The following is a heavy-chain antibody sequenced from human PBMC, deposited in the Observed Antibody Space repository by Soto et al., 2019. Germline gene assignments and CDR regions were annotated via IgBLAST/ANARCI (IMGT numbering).Heavy chain of an antibody. CDR1: GLTFNKYA. CDR2: ISGSGAST. D-gene: IGHD3-16*01. V-gene: IGHV3-23*01. CDR3: AKTPGVTTVITSFEH. J-gene: IGHJ4*02. Sequence: GGSLRLSCVASGLTFNKYALAWVRQAPGKGLEWVSAISGSGASTYDADSVKGRFTISRDNSNNTLYLQMNSLRAEDTAVYYCAKTPGVTTVITSFEHWGQGTPVTVSS.